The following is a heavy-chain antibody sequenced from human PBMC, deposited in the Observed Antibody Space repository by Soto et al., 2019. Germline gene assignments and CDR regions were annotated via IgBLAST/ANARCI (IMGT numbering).Heavy chain of an antibody. Sequence: QVELQQSGPGLVKPSETLTLTCNVSCASMRSYYLTWMRLSPGKGLEWIGDIFYSGSTNLNPSLRSRLSISIDTSKNKFSLMLNSVTAADTAVYYCARDLRCCGLDVWGQGTTVTVSS. D-gene: IGHD3-9*01. J-gene: IGHJ6*02. V-gene: IGHV4-59*01. CDR3: ARDLRCCGLDV. CDR1: CASMRSYY. CDR2: IFYSGST.